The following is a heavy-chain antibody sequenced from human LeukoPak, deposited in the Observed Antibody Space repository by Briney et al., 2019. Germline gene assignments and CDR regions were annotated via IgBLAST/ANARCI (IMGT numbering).Heavy chain of an antibody. D-gene: IGHD2-2*01. CDR2: ISGSGGST. CDR3: AKRDCSGTHCYGFDY. CDR1: GFTFSSCV. J-gene: IGHJ4*02. V-gene: IGHV3-23*01. Sequence: GGSLTLSCATSGFTFSSCVMAWFRQAPGKGLEWVSSISGSGGSTYHADSVKGRFTISRDNSMNTLYLQMNSLRADDTAVYYCAKRDCSGTHCYGFDYWGQGTLVTVSS.